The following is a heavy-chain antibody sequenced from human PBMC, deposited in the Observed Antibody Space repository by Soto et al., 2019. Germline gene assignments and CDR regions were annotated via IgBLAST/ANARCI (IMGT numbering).Heavy chain of an antibody. V-gene: IGHV4-59*01. Sequence: QVQLQESGPGLVKPSETLSLTCTVSGGSISSYYWSWIRQPPGKGLEWIGYIYYSGSTNYNPSLKSRVTISVDTSKNQFSLKLSSVTAADTAVYYCARIYGASFDYLGQGTLVSVSS. CDR2: IYYSGST. D-gene: IGHD4-17*01. CDR1: GGSISSYY. CDR3: ARIYGASFDY. J-gene: IGHJ4*02.